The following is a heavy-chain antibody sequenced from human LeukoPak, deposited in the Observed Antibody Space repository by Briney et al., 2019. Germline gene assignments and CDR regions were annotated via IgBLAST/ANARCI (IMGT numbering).Heavy chain of an antibody. D-gene: IGHD3-16*02. J-gene: IGHJ6*03. V-gene: IGHV3-7*01. CDR1: GFSFSR. CDR2: IKEDGSEK. CDR3: ARRSYRGVIGLYYYYYMDV. Sequence: GGSLRLSCVASGFSFSRMSWVRQAPGKGLEWVANIKEDGSEKYYVDSVKGRFTMSRDNAKNSVYLQMNRLRVEDTAVYYCARRSYRGVIGLYYYYYMDVWGKGTPVTVSS.